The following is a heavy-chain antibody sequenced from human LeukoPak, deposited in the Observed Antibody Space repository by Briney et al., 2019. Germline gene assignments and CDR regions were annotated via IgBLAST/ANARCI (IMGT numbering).Heavy chain of an antibody. Sequence: PSETLSLTCAVYGGSFSGYYWSWIRQPPGKGLEWIGEINHSGSTNYNPSLKSRVTVSVDTSKNRFSLKLSSVTAADTAVYYCAPPKYSSSKDWGQGTLVTVSS. D-gene: IGHD6-13*01. CDR2: INHSGST. V-gene: IGHV4-34*01. CDR3: APPKYSSSKD. CDR1: GGSFSGYY. J-gene: IGHJ4*02.